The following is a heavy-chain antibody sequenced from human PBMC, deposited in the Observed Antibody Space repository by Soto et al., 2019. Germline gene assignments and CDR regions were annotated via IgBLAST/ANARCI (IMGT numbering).Heavy chain of an antibody. Sequence: EERLVETGGGLIQPGGSLRLSCAASGFTVSTNYMSWVRQAPGKGLEWVSVIYSGGSTYYADSVKGRFIISRDNSKNTLYLQMNSLRADDTAVYYCARPAPYYGMDVWGPGTTVTVSS. V-gene: IGHV3-53*02. CDR2: IYSGGST. CDR3: ARPAPYYGMDV. J-gene: IGHJ6*02. D-gene: IGHD3-10*01. CDR1: GFTVSTNY.